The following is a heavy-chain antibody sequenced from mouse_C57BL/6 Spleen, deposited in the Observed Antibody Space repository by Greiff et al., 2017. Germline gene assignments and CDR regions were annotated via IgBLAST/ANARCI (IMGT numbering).Heavy chain of an antibody. Sequence: VQLQQPGAELVRPGTSVKLSCKASGYTFTSYWMHWVKQSPGQGLDWIGVMDPSDSYTNYNQEFKGKATLTVDTSSSTAYMQLSSLTSEDSAVYYCARGDSSGYLYYFDYWGQGTTLTVSS. D-gene: IGHD3-2*02. V-gene: IGHV1-59*01. CDR3: ARGDSSGYLYYFDY. J-gene: IGHJ2*01. CDR1: GYTFTSYW. CDR2: MDPSDSYT.